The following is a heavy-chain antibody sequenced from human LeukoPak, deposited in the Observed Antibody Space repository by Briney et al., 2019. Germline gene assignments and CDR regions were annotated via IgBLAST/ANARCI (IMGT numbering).Heavy chain of an antibody. CDR2: ITPGGDT. CDR3: ARDRYGDGFAHLDY. V-gene: IGHV1-2*02. D-gene: IGHD5-24*01. J-gene: IGHJ4*02. CDR1: GFTFTNYA. Sequence: ASVKVSCKASGFTFTNYAIHWVRLAPGQGLEWMGWITPGGDTNYPQKSQGRVAITWDTSITTAYMDLSRLTSDDTAVYYCARDRYGDGFAHLDYWGQGALVTVSS.